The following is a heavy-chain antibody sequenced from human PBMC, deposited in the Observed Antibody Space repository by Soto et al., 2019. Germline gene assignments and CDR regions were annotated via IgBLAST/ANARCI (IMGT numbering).Heavy chain of an antibody. V-gene: IGHV3-30-3*01. CDR2: ISYDGSNK. CDR3: ARGAAAMARGDYFDY. D-gene: IGHD5-18*01. J-gene: IGHJ4*02. CDR1: GFTFSSYA. Sequence: QTGGSLRLSCAASGFTFSSYAMHWVRQAPGKGLEWVAVISYDGSNKYYADSVKGRFTISRDNSKNTLYLQMNSLRAEDTAVYYCARGAAAMARGDYFDYWGQGTLVTVSS.